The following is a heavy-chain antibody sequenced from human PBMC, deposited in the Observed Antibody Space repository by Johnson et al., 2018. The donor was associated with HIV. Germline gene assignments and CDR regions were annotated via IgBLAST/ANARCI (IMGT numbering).Heavy chain of an antibody. CDR3: ARDKVDDAFDI. CDR2: ISYDGSNK. V-gene: IGHV3-30-3*01. D-gene: IGHD1-26*01. CDR1: GFTFSSYA. Sequence: VQLVESGGGVVQPGGSLRLSCAASGFTFSSYAMHWVRQAPGKGLEWVAVISYDGSNKYYADSVKGRFTISRDNSKNTLYLQMNSLRAEDTAVYYCARDKVDDAFDIRGQGTMVTVSS. J-gene: IGHJ3*02.